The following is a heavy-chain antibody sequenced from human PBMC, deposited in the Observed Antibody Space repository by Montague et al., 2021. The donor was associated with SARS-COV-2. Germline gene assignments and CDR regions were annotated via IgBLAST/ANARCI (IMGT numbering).Heavy chain of an antibody. CDR2: IFYNGST. CDR3: ARQDAWAYCGDECYRGWFDS. CDR1: FGSISTYY. D-gene: IGHD2-21*01. V-gene: IGHV4-59*01. J-gene: IGHJ5*01. Sequence: SETLSLTCTLSFGSISTYYWSWIRQPPGKGLEWIGFIFYNGSTKYDPSLKRRVSISLDTSKNQFSLKLSSVTAADTAVYYCARQDAWAYCGDECYRGWFDSWGQGTLVTVSS.